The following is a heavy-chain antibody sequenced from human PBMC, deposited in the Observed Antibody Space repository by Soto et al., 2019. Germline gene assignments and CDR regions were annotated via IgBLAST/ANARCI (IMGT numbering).Heavy chain of an antibody. CDR3: ARNMVRGVIGY. D-gene: IGHD3-10*01. Sequence: SETLSLTCAVSGGSISSGGYSWSWIRQPPGKGLEWIGYIYHSGSTYYNPSLKSRVTISVDRSKNQFSLKLSSVTAADTAVYYCARNMVRGVIGYWGQGTLVTVSS. V-gene: IGHV4-30-2*01. CDR2: IYHSGST. CDR1: GGSISSGGYS. J-gene: IGHJ4*02.